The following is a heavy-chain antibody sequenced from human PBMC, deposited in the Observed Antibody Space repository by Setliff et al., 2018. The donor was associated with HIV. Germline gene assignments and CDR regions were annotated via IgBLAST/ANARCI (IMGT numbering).Heavy chain of an antibody. V-gene: IGHV3-48*03. CDR3: ARGGPYSSSSDTYDF. Sequence: GGSLRLSCVASGFIFSSYEMNWVRQAPGKGLEWVSYITTGGSTIYYADSVKGRFTISRDNAKNSLYLQMNSLRPEDTAVYYCARGGPYSSSSDTYDFWGQGTLVTVSS. J-gene: IGHJ4*02. D-gene: IGHD6-6*01. CDR2: ITTGGSTI. CDR1: GFIFSSYE.